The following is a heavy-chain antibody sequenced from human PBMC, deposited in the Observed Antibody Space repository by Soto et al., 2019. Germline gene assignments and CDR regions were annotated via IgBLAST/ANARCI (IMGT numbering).Heavy chain of an antibody. V-gene: IGHV4-4*02. D-gene: IGHD3-22*01. J-gene: IGHJ6*02. CDR3: ARSPDRSGYYPRRYYYGMDV. CDR2: IYHSGST. CDR1: GGSISSSYW. Sequence: QVQLQESGPGLVKPSGTLSLTCAVSGGSISSSYWWSWVRQPPGKGLEWIGEIYHSGSTNYNPSLKSRVNISVDKSKNQFSLKLSSVTAADTAVYYCARSPDRSGYYPRRYYYGMDVWGQGPTVTVSS.